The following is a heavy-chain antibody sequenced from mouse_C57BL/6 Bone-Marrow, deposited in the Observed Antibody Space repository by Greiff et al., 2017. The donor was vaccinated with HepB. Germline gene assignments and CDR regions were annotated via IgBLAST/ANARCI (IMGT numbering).Heavy chain of an antibody. V-gene: IGHV1-15*01. CDR2: IDPETGGT. J-gene: IGHJ3*01. CDR3: TRWGVDAY. Sequence: QVQLQQSGAELVRPGASVTLSCKASGYTFTDYEMHWVKQTPVHGLEWIGAIDPETGGTAYNQKFKGKAILTADKSSSKAYMELRSLTSEDSAVYYCTRWGVDAYWGQGTLVTVSA. D-gene: IGHD1-1*02. CDR1: GYTFTDYE.